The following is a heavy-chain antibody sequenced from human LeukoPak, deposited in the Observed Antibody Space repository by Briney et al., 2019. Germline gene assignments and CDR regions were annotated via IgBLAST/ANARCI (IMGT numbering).Heavy chain of an antibody. CDR1: GFTFSSYS. D-gene: IGHD6-19*01. V-gene: IGHV3-21*01. J-gene: IGHJ4*02. CDR3: ARDLRSSGWYYFDY. CDR2: ISSSSTYI. Sequence: GGSLRLSCAASGFTFSSYSMNWVRQAPGKGLEWVSSISSSSTYIYYADSVKGRFTISRDNAKNSLYLQMNSLRAEDTAVYYCARDLRSSGWYYFDYWGQGTLVTVSS.